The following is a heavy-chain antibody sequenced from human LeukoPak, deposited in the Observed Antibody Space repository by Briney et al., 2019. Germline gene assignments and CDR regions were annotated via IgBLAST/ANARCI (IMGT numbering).Heavy chain of an antibody. CDR2: INPNSGGT. V-gene: IGHV1-2*02. J-gene: IGHJ3*02. D-gene: IGHD6-19*01. CDR3: ARVGGWYDAFDI. CDR1: GYTFTGYY. Sequence: ASVKVSCKASGYTFTGYYMHWVRQAPGQVLEWMGWINPNSGGTNYAQKFQGRVTMTRDTSISTAYMELSRLRSDDTAVYYCARVGGWYDAFDIWGQGTMVTVSS.